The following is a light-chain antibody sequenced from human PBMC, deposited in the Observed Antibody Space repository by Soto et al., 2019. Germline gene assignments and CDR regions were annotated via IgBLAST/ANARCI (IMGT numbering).Light chain of an antibody. J-gene: IGLJ1*01. CDR3: SSYADSNNFV. V-gene: IGLV2-8*01. Sequence: QSALTQPPSASGSPGQSVTISCTGTSSDVGGYNYVSWYQQHPGKAPKLMIYEVTKWPSGVPDRFSGSKSGNTASLTVSGLQAEDEADYYCSSYADSNNFVFGTGTKLTVL. CDR2: EVT. CDR1: SSDVGGYNY.